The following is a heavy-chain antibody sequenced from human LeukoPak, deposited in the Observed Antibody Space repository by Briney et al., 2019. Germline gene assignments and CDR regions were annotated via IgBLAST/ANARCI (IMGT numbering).Heavy chain of an antibody. V-gene: IGHV4-61*02. J-gene: IGHJ4*02. CDR2: IYSSGSA. CDR1: GDSINSGSYY. Sequence: TSQTLSLTCTVSGDSINSGSYYWSWIRQPAGKGLEWIGRIYSSGSANYNPSLKSRVTISVDTSKNQFSLRLSSVTAADTAVYYCARYSSSWNFDYWGQGTLVTVSS. CDR3: ARYSSSWNFDY. D-gene: IGHD6-13*01.